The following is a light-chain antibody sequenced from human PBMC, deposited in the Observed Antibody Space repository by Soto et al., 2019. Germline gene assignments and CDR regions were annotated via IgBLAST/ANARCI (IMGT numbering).Light chain of an antibody. V-gene: IGKV1-33*01. CDR2: DAS. CDR1: QDIGNY. J-gene: IGKJ4*01. CDR3: QQYHNLPPLT. Sequence: DIQMTQSPSSLSASVGDRVTITCPASQDIGNYLNWYQQKPGRAPKLLINDASHLETGVPSRFSGSGSGTDFTFTISSLQPEDVAVYYCQQYHNLPPLTLGGVTKVELK.